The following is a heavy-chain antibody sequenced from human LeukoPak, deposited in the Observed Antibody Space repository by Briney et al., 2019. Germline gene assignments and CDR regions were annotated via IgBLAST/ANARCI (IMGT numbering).Heavy chain of an antibody. V-gene: IGHV1-8*01. D-gene: IGHD6-19*01. CDR1: GYTFTNFD. J-gene: IGHJ6*03. CDR2: MNPNSGNT. CDR3: ARGPQWRGDYYYIDV. Sequence: ASVKVSCKASGYTFTNFDINWVRQATGQGLEWMGWMNPNSGNTGYAQKFQGRVTMTMNTSITTAYMELSSLISEDTAVYYCARGPQWRGDYYYIDVWGRGTTITVSS.